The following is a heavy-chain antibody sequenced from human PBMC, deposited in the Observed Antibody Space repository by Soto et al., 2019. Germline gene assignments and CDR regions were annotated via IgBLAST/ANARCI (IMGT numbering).Heavy chain of an antibody. CDR3: ASVLRYFGWLLSH. CDR1: GGSCGDYY. Sequence: SETLGLPSAVEGGSCGDYYWSWIRQPPGKGLEWIGEINHSGSTNYNPSLKSRVTISVDTSKNQFSLKLSSVTAADTAVYYCASVLRYFGWLLSHLGQGTLVIVSS. D-gene: IGHD3-9*01. J-gene: IGHJ4*02. V-gene: IGHV4-34*01. CDR2: INHSGST.